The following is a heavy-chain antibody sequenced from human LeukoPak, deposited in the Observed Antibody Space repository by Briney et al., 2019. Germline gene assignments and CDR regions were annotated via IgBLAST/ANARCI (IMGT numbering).Heavy chain of an antibody. D-gene: IGHD3-22*01. CDR1: GFTFSSYG. CDR3: AKDPRRLYYYDSSGYYGYYYYYMDV. V-gene: IGHV3-30*02. CDR2: IRYDGSNK. Sequence: GGSLRLSCAASGFTFSSYGMHWVRQAPGKGLEWVAFIRYDGSNKYYADSVKGRFTISRDNSKNTLYLQMNSLRAEDTAVYYCAKDPRRLYYYDSSGYYGYYYYYMDVWGKGTTVTVSS. J-gene: IGHJ6*03.